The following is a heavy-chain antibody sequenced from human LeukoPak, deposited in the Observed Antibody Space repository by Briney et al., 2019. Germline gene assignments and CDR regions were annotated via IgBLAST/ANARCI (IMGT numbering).Heavy chain of an antibody. D-gene: IGHD6-13*01. CDR1: GFTVSSNY. CDR2: IYSGGST. Sequence: PGGSLRLSCAASGFTVSSNYMSWVRQAPGKGLEGVSVIYSGGSTYYADSVKGRFTISRDNSKNTLYLQMNSLRDEDTAVYYCARERIAAAGTHGMDVWGQGTTVTVSS. V-gene: IGHV3-66*01. CDR3: ARERIAAAGTHGMDV. J-gene: IGHJ6*02.